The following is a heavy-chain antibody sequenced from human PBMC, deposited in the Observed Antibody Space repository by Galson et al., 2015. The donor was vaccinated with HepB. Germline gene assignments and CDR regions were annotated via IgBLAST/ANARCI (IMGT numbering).Heavy chain of an antibody. Sequence: SLRLSCAASGFTFSSYSMNWVRQAPGKGLEWVSSISSSSSYKYYADSVKGRFTISRDNAKNSLYLQMNNLRAEDTAVYYCARHSAEGAGYYYYYGMDVCGQATTVTVSS. V-gene: IGHV3-21*01. CDR1: GFTFSSYS. D-gene: IGHD1-26*01. J-gene: IGHJ6*02. CDR2: ISSSSSYK. CDR3: ARHSAEGAGYYYYYGMDV.